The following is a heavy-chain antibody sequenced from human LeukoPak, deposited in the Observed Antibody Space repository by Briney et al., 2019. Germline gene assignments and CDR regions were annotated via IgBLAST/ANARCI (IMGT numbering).Heavy chain of an antibody. D-gene: IGHD1-26*01. V-gene: IGHV3-33*08. Sequence: HPGGSLRLSCAASGFTFSSYGMHWVRQAPGKGLEWVAVIWYDGSNKYYADSVKGRFTISRDNSKNTLYLQMNSLRAEDTAVYYCAMMGGTTSVWGKGTTVTVSS. CDR3: AMMGGTTSV. J-gene: IGHJ6*04. CDR2: IWYDGSNK. CDR1: GFTFSSYG.